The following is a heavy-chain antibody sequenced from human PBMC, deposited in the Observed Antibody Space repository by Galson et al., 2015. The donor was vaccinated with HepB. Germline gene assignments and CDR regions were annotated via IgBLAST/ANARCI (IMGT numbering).Heavy chain of an antibody. V-gene: IGHV3-74*01. J-gene: IGHJ6*02. CDR3: ARGVVYYDSSQTGNGMDV. CDR1: GFTFSSYW. Sequence: SLRLSCAASGFTFSSYWMHWVRQAPGKGLVWVSRINSDGSSTSYADSVKGRFTISRDNAKNTLYLQMNSLRAEDTAVYYCARGVVYYDSSQTGNGMDVWGQGTTVTVSS. D-gene: IGHD3-22*01. CDR2: INSDGSST.